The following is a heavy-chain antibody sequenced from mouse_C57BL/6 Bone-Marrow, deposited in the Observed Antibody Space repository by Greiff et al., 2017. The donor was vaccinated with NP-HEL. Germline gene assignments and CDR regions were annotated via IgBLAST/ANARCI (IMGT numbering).Heavy chain of an antibody. Sequence: VQLQQPGAELVKPGASVKMSCKASGYTFTSYWITWVKQRPGQGLEWIGDIYPGSGSTNYNEKFKSKATLTVDTSSSTAYMQLSSLTSEDSAVYYCARGDYDVAWFAYWGQGTLVTVSA. D-gene: IGHD2-4*01. CDR2: IYPGSGST. CDR3: ARGDYDVAWFAY. V-gene: IGHV1-55*01. J-gene: IGHJ3*01. CDR1: GYTFTSYW.